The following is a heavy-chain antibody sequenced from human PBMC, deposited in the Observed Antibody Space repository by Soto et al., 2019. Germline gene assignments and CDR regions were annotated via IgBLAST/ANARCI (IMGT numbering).Heavy chain of an antibody. V-gene: IGHV1-18*04. CDR3: ATDDRDDCSSVYCHYFDH. D-gene: IGHD2-2*01. J-gene: IGHJ4*02. CDR2: ISLHKGDR. Sequence: QVHLVQSGADVKEPGASVKVSCQATGITSGISWVRQAPGQGLEWMGWISLHKGDRNNAPKLQGRITMTTDTATSTAFMELRSLRSDDTAVYYCATDDRDDCSSVYCHYFDHWGQGTLVTVSS. CDR1: GITSG.